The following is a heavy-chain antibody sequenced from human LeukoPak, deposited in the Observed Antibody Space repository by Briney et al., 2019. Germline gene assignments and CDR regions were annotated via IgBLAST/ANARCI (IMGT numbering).Heavy chain of an antibody. Sequence: PGGSLRLSCAASGFTFSSYEMNWVRQAPGKGLEWVSYISSSSSTIYYADSVKGRFTISRDNAKNSLYLQMNSLRAEDTAVYYCARTEISGGLNWGQGTLVTVSS. CDR1: GFTFSSYE. V-gene: IGHV3-48*01. CDR2: ISSSSSTI. D-gene: IGHD2-15*01. CDR3: ARTEISGGLN. J-gene: IGHJ4*02.